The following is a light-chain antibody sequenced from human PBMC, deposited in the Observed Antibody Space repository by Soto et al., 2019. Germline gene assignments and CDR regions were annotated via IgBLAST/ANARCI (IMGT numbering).Light chain of an antibody. Sequence: DTQMTQSPSTLSASVGDRVTIICRASQSISSWLAWYQQKPGKAPKLLIYKASSLQSGVPSRFSGSGSETDFTLTISSLQPEDFATYSCQQSYSTTWTFGQGTKVDIK. J-gene: IGKJ1*01. CDR1: QSISSW. CDR2: KAS. V-gene: IGKV1-5*03. CDR3: QQSYSTTWT.